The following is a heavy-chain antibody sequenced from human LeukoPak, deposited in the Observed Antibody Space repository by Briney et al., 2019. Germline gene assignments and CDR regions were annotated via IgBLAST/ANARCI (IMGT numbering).Heavy chain of an antibody. J-gene: IGHJ4*02. D-gene: IGHD2-2*01. V-gene: IGHV3-23*01. CDR3: AKDLGYCSSFSCPFDY. CDR1: GFSFSSYT. Sequence: GGSLRLSCAVSGFSFSSYTMSWVRQAPGKGLEWVSAISGSGGSTYYADCAKGRFTISRDNSKNTLFLQMNSLRAEDTAVYYCAKDLGYCSSFSCPFDYWGQGTLVTVSS. CDR2: ISGSGGST.